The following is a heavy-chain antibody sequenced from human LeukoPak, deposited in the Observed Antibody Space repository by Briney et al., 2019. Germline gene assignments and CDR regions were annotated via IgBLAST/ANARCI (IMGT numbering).Heavy chain of an antibody. CDR1: GGSISSYY. Sequence: SETLSLTCTVSGGSISSYYWSWIRQPPGKGLEWIGYIYYSGSTNYNPSLKSRVAISVDTSKNQFSLKLSSVTAADTAMYYCARGGPGSTYYYDSSGDYFGYWGQGTLVTVSS. CDR3: ARGGPGSTYYYDSSGDYFGY. CDR2: IYYSGST. J-gene: IGHJ4*02. D-gene: IGHD3-22*01. V-gene: IGHV4-59*01.